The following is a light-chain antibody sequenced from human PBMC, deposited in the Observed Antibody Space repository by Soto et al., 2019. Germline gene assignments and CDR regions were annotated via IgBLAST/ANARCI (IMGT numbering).Light chain of an antibody. Sequence: QSALTQPPSASGSPVQSVTISCTGTSSDVGVYNYVSWYQQHPGKAPKLLIYEVSKRPSGVPDRFSGSKSGNTASLTVSGLQAEDEADFYCSSYAGSNNVVFGGGTKVTVL. V-gene: IGLV2-8*01. CDR2: EVS. CDR3: SSYAGSNNVV. CDR1: SSDVGVYNY. J-gene: IGLJ2*01.